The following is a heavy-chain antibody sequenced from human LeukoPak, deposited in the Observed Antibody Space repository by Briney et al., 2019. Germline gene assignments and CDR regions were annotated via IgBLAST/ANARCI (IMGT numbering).Heavy chain of an antibody. J-gene: IGHJ5*02. CDR3: ASGFRGYADWFDP. CDR2: INQDGSEK. Sequence: GGSLRLSCAASGFTFSTHWMSWVRQAPGKGLEWVAKINQDGSEKPYVESVQGRFTISRDNAKNSLWLQMNSLRGDDTAVYYCASGFRGYADWFDPWGQGTLVTISS. D-gene: IGHD5-12*01. V-gene: IGHV3-7*02. CDR1: GFTFSTHW.